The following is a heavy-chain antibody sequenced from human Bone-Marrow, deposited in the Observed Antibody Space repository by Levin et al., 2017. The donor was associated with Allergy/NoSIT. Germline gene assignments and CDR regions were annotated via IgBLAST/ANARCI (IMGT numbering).Heavy chain of an antibody. CDR3: GRDFPSSSDDFCRGSPSPWFDP. CDR2: IYYTGST. CDR1: GDSISTYY. V-gene: IGHV4-59*01. D-gene: IGHD3-3*01. J-gene: IGHJ5*02. Sequence: SETLSLTCSVSGDSISTYYWNWIRQSPGKGLEWIGYIYYTGSTDYNPSLESRVSISLDTSKNQFYLKLRSVTAADTAVYYCGRDFPSSSDDFCRGSPSPWFDPWGQGTLVTVSS.